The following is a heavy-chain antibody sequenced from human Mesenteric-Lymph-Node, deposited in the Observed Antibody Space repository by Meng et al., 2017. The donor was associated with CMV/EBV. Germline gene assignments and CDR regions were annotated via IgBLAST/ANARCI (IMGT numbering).Heavy chain of an antibody. CDR2: ISWNSGSI. CDR3: AQGYCSSTSCYQDY. V-gene: IGHV3-9*03. D-gene: IGHD2-2*01. J-gene: IGHJ4*02. Sequence: SLKISCAASGFTFDDYAMHWVRQAPGKGLEWVSGISWNSGSIGYADSVKGRFTISRENDKNTLYLQMNSLRAEDMALYYCAQGYCSSTSCYQDYWGQGTLVTVSS. CDR1: GFTFDDYA.